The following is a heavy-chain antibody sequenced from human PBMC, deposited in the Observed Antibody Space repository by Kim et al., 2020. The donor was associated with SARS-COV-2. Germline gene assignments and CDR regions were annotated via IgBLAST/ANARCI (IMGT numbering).Heavy chain of an antibody. V-gene: IGHV3-74*01. Sequence: TSDAASVNGRFTIARDNAKNTLYRHMNSLRAEDTAVYYCARCGSSSCYGWGQGTLVTVST. CDR3: ARCGSSSCYG. CDR2: T. J-gene: IGHJ4*02. D-gene: IGHD2-2*01.